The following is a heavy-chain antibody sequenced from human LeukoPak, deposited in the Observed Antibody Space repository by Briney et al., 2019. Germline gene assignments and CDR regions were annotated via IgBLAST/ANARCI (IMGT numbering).Heavy chain of an antibody. V-gene: IGHV1-2*02. J-gene: IGHJ6*03. CDR3: ARGITMVRVYYYYYYMDV. CDR2: IHPSSGGT. Sequence: ASVTVSCKASGYTFTGYYMHWVRQPPGQGLEWMGWIHPSSGGTNYAQKFQGRVTMTRDTSISTAYMELSRLRSDDTAVYYCARGITMVRVYYYYYYMDVWGKGTTVTISS. CDR1: GYTFTGYY. D-gene: IGHD3-10*01.